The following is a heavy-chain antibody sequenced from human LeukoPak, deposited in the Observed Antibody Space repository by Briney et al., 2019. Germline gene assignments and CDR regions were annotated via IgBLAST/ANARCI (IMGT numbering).Heavy chain of an antibody. CDR1: GGSISSSNW. Sequence: MPSGTLSLTCAVSGGSISSSNWWSWVRQPPGKGLEWIGEIYHSGSTKYNPSLKSRVTISVDKSKNQFSLKLSSVTAADTAVYYCARGEGYSSSWYQPHFDYWGQGTLVTVSS. V-gene: IGHV4-4*02. D-gene: IGHD6-13*01. CDR2: IYHSGST. CDR3: ARGEGYSSSWYQPHFDY. J-gene: IGHJ4*02.